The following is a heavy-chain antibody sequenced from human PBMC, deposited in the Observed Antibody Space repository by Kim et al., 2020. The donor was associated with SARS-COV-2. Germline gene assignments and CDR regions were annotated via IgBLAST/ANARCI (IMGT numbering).Heavy chain of an antibody. CDR1: GFTFSDYY. CDR3: ARDLDDSSGYYYYYYGMDV. Sequence: GGSLRLSCAASGFTFSDYYMSWIRQAPGKGLEWVSYISSSGSTIYYADSVKGRFTISRDNAKNSLYLQMNSLRAEDTALYYCARDLDDSSGYYYYYYGMDVWGQGTTVTVSS. CDR2: ISSSGSTI. V-gene: IGHV3-11*01. D-gene: IGHD3-22*01. J-gene: IGHJ6*02.